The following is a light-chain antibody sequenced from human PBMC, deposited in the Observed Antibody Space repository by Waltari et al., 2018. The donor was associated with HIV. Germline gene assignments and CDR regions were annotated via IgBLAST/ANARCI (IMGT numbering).Light chain of an antibody. CDR3: GTWDSSLSAGGV. CDR2: DNN. Sequence: QSVLPQPPSVSAAPGQKVTIPCSGSSSNIGNNYVSWYQQLPGTAPKLLIYDNNKRPSGIPDRFSGSKSGTSATLGITGLQTGDEADYYCGTWDSSLSAGGVFGGGTKLTVL. CDR1: SSNIGNNY. V-gene: IGLV1-51*01. J-gene: IGLJ2*01.